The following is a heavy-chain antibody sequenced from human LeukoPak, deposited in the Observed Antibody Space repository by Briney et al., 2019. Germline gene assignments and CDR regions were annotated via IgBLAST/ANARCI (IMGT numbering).Heavy chain of an antibody. Sequence: GGSLRLSCAASGFNFNTYGMHWVRQTPGKGLEWVAVIWHDGSDEYYADSVKGRFTISRDNSKSLVYLQMDSLRAEDTAVYYCARADRYHGFDYWGQGTLVTVSS. J-gene: IGHJ4*02. D-gene: IGHD3-9*01. CDR1: GFNFNTYG. CDR2: IWHDGSDE. V-gene: IGHV3-33*01. CDR3: ARADRYHGFDY.